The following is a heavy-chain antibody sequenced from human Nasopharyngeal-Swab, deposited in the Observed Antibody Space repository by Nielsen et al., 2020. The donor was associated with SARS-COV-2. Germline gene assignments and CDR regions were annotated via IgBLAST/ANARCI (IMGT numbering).Heavy chain of an antibody. V-gene: IGHV1-46*01. CDR1: GYTFTSYY. Sequence: ASVKVSCKASGYTFTSYYMHWVRQAPGQGLEWMGIINPSGGSTSYAQKFQGRVTMTRDTSTSTVYMELSRLRSDDTAVYYCARAKGDIVATIRVWGFDPWGQGTLVTVSS. CDR2: INPSGGST. D-gene: IGHD5-12*01. CDR3: ARAKGDIVATIRVWGFDP. J-gene: IGHJ5*02.